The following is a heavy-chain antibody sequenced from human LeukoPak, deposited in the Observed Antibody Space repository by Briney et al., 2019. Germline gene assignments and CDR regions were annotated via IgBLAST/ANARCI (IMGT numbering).Heavy chain of an antibody. Sequence: GASVKVSCKASGYTFTGYYMHWVRQAPGQGLEWMGRINPNSGGTNYAQKFQGRVTMTRDTSISTAYMELSRLRSDDTAVYYCARETGSWLYYYYYMDVWGKGTTVTVSS. CDR3: ARETGSWLYYYYYMDV. V-gene: IGHV1-2*06. D-gene: IGHD2-15*01. J-gene: IGHJ6*03. CDR2: INPNSGGT. CDR1: GYTFTGYY.